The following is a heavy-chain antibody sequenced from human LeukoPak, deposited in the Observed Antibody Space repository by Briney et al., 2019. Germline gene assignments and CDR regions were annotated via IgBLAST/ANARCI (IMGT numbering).Heavy chain of an antibody. V-gene: IGHV4-39*01. D-gene: IGHD3-22*01. CDR3: ASPSKLVISRGGFDM. Sequence: PSETLSLTCTVSGGSSRDTSYYWAWIRQPPGKGLEWIGSIYFCEIKYNPSLKSRIPISGDTSKKQFSLKLSSMTAADTAVYYCASPSKLVISRGGFDMWGQGTMVTVSA. J-gene: IGHJ3*02. CDR2: IYFCEI. CDR1: GGSSRDTSYY.